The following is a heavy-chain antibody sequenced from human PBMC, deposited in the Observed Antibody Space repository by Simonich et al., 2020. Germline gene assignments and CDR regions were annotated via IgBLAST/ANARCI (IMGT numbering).Heavy chain of an antibody. V-gene: IGHV4-59*08. CDR3: ARLPDY. J-gene: IGHJ4*02. Sequence: QVQLQESGPGLVKPSETLSLTCTVSGGSISSYYLSWIRQPPGKRLEWIGYIYYSGSTNYNPSLKSRVTISVDTSKNQFSLKLSSVTAADTAVYYCARLPDYWGQRTLVTVSS. CDR2: IYYSGST. CDR1: GGSISSYY.